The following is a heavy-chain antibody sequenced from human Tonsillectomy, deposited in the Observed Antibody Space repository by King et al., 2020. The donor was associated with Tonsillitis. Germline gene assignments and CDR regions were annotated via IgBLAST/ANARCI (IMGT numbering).Heavy chain of an antibody. Sequence: VQLVESGGGVVQPGGSLRLSCAASGFTFSSYGMHWVRQSPGKGLGWVSFIRFDGSNKYYADSVKSRFTISRDNSKNTLYLPMNSLRAEDTAVYYCAKDDYYYSSGYDYWGQGTLVTVSS. D-gene: IGHD3-22*01. CDR1: GFTFSSYG. V-gene: IGHV3-30*02. J-gene: IGHJ4*02. CDR3: AKDDYYYSSGYDY. CDR2: IRFDGSNK.